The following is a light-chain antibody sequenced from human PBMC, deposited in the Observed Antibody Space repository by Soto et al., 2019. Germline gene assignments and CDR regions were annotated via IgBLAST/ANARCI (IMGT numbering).Light chain of an antibody. CDR1: NIGSKN. CDR2: RDY. J-gene: IGLJ2*01. Sequence: SYELAQPLSVSVALGQTAGITCGGNNIGSKNVHWYQQKPGQAPVLVIYRDYNRPSGIPERFSGSNSVNTATLSISRAQAGDEADYYCQVWDSSTHVVFGGGTKVTVL. CDR3: QVWDSSTHVV. V-gene: IGLV3-9*01.